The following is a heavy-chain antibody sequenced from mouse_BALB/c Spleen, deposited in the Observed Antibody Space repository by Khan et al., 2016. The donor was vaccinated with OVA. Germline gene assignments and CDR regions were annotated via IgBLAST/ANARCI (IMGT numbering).Heavy chain of an antibody. D-gene: IGHD2-4*01. CDR2: ISYSGST. V-gene: IGHV3-8*02. CDR1: GDSITSGY. CDR3: ARYDYDDDGALDY. Sequence: EVQLVESGPSLVKPSQTLSLTCSVTGDSITSGYWNWIRKFPGNKLEYMGYISYSGSTYYNPSLKSRISITRDTSKNQYYLQLNSVTTEDTATYYCARYDYDDDGALDYWGQGTLVTVSA. J-gene: IGHJ3*01.